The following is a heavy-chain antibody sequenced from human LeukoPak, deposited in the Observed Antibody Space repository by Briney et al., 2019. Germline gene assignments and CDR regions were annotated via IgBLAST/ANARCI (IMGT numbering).Heavy chain of an antibody. CDR2: IYYSGST. J-gene: IGHJ4*02. Sequence: RSSETLSLTCTVSGGSISSYYWSWIRQPPGKGLEWIGYIYYSGSTNYNPSLKSRVTISVDTSKNQFSLKLSSVTAADTAVYYCATRKLGNDYWGQGTLVTVSS. D-gene: IGHD7-27*01. CDR1: GGSISSYY. V-gene: IGHV4-59*01. CDR3: ATRKLGNDY.